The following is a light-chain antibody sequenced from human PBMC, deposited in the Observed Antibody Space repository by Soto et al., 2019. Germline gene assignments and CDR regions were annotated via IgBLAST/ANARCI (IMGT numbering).Light chain of an antibody. Sequence: DIQMTQSPSTLSASVGDGVTITCRASQSISTWMAWYQHKPGKAPKLLIYDASSLERGVPSRFSGSGSGTEFTLTISSLQPDDFATYYCQQFKSYSWTFGQGTKVEIK. CDR1: QSISTW. CDR2: DAS. CDR3: QQFKSYSWT. V-gene: IGKV1-5*01. J-gene: IGKJ1*01.